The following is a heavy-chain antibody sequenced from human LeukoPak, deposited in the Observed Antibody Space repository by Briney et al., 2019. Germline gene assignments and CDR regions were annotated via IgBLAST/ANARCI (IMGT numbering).Heavy chain of an antibody. D-gene: IGHD5-24*01. CDR3: ARSNAYNQGYFDH. V-gene: IGHV4-30-2*01. Sequence: SQTLSLTCTVSGGSISSGAYYWSWIRQPPGKGLQWIGYIYHGGSTYYNPSLKSRVTISVDRSKNRFSLKLNSVTAADTAVYYCARSNAYNQGYFDHWGQGTLVTASS. CDR2: IYHGGST. J-gene: IGHJ4*02. CDR1: GGSISSGAYY.